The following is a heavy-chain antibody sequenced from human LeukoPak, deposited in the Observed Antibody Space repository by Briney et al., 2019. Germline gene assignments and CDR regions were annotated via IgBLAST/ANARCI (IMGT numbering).Heavy chain of an antibody. CDR2: INHSGST. Sequence: SETLSLTCAVYGGSFSGYYWSWIRQPPGKGLEWIGEINHSGSTNYNPSLKSRVTISVDTSKNQFSLKLSSVTAADTAVYYCARGVELWERVDFWSGYYDIGWFDPWGQGTLVTVSS. D-gene: IGHD3-3*01. V-gene: IGHV4-34*01. J-gene: IGHJ5*02. CDR1: GGSFSGYY. CDR3: ARGVELWERVDFWSGYYDIGWFDP.